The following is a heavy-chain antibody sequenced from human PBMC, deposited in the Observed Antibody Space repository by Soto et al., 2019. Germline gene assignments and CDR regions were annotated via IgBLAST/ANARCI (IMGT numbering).Heavy chain of an antibody. CDR2: ISGRGGST. J-gene: IGHJ4*02. V-gene: IGHV3-23*01. CDR3: AKDPLIARPCRGPL. D-gene: IGHD3-22*01. CDR1: GFTFSSYA. Sequence: EVQLLESGGGLVQPGGSLRLSCAASGFTFSSYAMRWVRQAPGKGLEWVSAISGRGGSTYYADSVKGRFTIARDKSKNTLYRQMNSLRAEDTAVYYCAKDPLIARPCRGPLWGQGTLVTVST.